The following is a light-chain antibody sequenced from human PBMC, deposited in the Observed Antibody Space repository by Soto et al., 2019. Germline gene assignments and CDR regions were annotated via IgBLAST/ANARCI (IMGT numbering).Light chain of an antibody. V-gene: IGKV3D-11*01. CDR3: QQRSNWQFT. CDR2: DAS. CDR1: QGVSSY. J-gene: IGKJ3*01. Sequence: EIVLTQSPATLSLSPGERATLSCRASQGVSSYLAWYQQKPGQAPRLLIYDASNRATGIPARFSGSGPGTDFPLTISSQAPEDFADYYCQQRSNWQFTLGPGTKVDIK.